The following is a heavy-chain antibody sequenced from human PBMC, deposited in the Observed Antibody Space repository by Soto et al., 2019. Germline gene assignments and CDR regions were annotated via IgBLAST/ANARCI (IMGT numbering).Heavy chain of an antibody. Sequence: SETLSLTCTVSGGSISSGDYYWSWIRQPPGKGLEWIGYIYYSGSTYYNPSLKSRVTISVDTSKNQFSLKLSSVTAADTAVYYCASSRGLRFSGHADPFDYWGQGTLVTVSS. CDR1: GGSISSGDYY. V-gene: IGHV4-30-4*01. CDR3: ASSRGLRFSGHADPFDY. J-gene: IGHJ4*02. D-gene: IGHD5-12*01. CDR2: IYYSGST.